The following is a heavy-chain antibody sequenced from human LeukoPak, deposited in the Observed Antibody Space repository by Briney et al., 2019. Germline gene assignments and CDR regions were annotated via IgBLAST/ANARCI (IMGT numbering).Heavy chain of an antibody. CDR3: ARDPPGGYYDFWSGYYYFDY. Sequence: ASVKVSCKASGYTFTSYGIRWVRQAPGQGLEWMGWISAYNGNTNYAQKLQGRVTMTTDISTSTAYMELRSLRSDDTAVYYCARDPPGGYYDFWSGYYYFDYWGQGTLVTVSS. CDR1: GYTFTSYG. D-gene: IGHD3-3*01. J-gene: IGHJ4*02. CDR2: ISAYNGNT. V-gene: IGHV1-18*01.